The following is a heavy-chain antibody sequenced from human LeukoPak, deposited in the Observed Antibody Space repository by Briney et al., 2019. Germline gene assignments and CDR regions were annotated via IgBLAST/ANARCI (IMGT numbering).Heavy chain of an antibody. Sequence: PGGSLRLSCAASGFTFDDYAMHWVRQAPGKGLEWVSGISWNSGSIGYADSVKGRFTISRDNAKNSLYLQMNSLRAEDTALYYCAKGATDAYSGYDFFDYWGQGTLVTVSS. D-gene: IGHD5-12*01. CDR3: AKGATDAYSGYDFFDY. J-gene: IGHJ4*02. V-gene: IGHV3-9*01. CDR2: ISWNSGSI. CDR1: GFTFDDYA.